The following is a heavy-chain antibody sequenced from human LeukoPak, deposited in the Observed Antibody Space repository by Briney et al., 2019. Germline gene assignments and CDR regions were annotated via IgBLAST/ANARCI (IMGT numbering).Heavy chain of an antibody. V-gene: IGHV3-53*01. D-gene: IGHD3-10*01. CDR1: GFTVSSNY. CDR2: IYSGGST. J-gene: IGHJ4*02. CDR3: ARDAHYYGSGSYFDY. Sequence: GGSLRLSCAASGFTVSSNYMSWVRQAPGKGLEWVSVIYSGGSTYYADSVKGRFTISRDNSKNTLYLQMNSLRAEDTAVYYCARDAHYYGSGSYFDYWGQGTLVTVSS.